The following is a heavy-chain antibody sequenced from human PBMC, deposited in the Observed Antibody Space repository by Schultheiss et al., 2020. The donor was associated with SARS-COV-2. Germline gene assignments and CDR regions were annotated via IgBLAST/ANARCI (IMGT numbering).Heavy chain of an antibody. V-gene: IGHV3-30*03. CDR2: ISYDGSNK. CDR3: ARNGAAAGMLSWFDP. J-gene: IGHJ5*02. CDR1: GFTFSSYG. D-gene: IGHD6-13*01. Sequence: GGSLRLSCAASGFTFSSYGMHWVRQAPGKGLEWVAVISYDGSNKYYADSVKGRFTISRDNSKNTLYLQMNSLRAEDTAVYYCARNGAAAGMLSWFDPWGQGTLVTVSS.